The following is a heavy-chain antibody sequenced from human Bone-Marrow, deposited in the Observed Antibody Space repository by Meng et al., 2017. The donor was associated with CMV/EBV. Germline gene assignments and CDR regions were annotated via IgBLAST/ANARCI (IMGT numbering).Heavy chain of an antibody. D-gene: IGHD1/OR15-1a*01. Sequence: SETLSLTCDVNVGSFSGYHWTWIRQSPGKGLEWIGEINHRGSTNYNPSLNSRVAISLDTSKNQFSLKLSSVTAADTAVYYCARVTDWNTYLGWFDPWGQGTLVTVSS. CDR3: ARVTDWNTYLGWFDP. J-gene: IGHJ5*02. V-gene: IGHV4-34*01. CDR1: VGSFSGYH. CDR2: INHRGST.